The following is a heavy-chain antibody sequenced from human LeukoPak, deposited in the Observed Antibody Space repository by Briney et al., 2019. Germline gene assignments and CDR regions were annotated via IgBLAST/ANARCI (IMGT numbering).Heavy chain of an antibody. CDR2: FDPEDGET. CDR3: ATGGYSGSYYFGGPPPVTLNAFDI. Sequence: GASVKVSCKVSGYTLTELSMHWVRQAPGKGLEWMGGFDPEDGETIYAQKFQGRVTMTEDTSTDTAYMELSSLRSEDTAVYYCATGGYSGSYYFGGPPPVTLNAFDIWGQGTMVTVSS. CDR1: GYTLTELS. J-gene: IGHJ3*02. V-gene: IGHV1-24*01. D-gene: IGHD1-26*01.